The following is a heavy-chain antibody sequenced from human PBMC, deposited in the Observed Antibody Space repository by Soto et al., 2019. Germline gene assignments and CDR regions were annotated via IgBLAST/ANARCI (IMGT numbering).Heavy chain of an antibody. Sequence: QVQLVESGGGLVKPGGSLRLSCAASGFTFSDYYMSWLRQALGKGLEWVSYISSSCSTIYYADSVKGRISISRENAKNSLYLQMNSLRAEDTAVYYCARDSGLLLPHYYFDYWGQGTLGTVSS. CDR3: ARDSGLLLPHYYFDY. V-gene: IGHV3-11*01. J-gene: IGHJ4*02. CDR1: GFTFSDYY. D-gene: IGHD2-15*01. CDR2: ISSSCSTI.